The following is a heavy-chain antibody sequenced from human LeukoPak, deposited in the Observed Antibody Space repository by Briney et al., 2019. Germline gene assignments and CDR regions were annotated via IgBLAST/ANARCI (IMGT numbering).Heavy chain of an antibody. CDR2: TKQDGSEK. V-gene: IGHV3-7*01. CDR1: RFTFSSYW. D-gene: IGHD2-21*02. J-gene: IGHJ6*01. CDR3: ASLLVVTAPSYYGMDV. Sequence: GGSLRLSCAASRFTFSSYWMNWVRQAPGKGLEWVANTKQDGSEKYYVDSVRGRFTISRDNAKNSLYLQMNSLRAEDTAVYYCASLLVVTAPSYYGMDVWGKGPRSPSPQ.